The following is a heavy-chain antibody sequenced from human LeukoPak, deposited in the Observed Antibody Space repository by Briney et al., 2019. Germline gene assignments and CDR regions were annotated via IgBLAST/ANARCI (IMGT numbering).Heavy chain of an antibody. CDR2: VSASGGST. CDR3: AKDPDRSSWSRNWFDP. D-gene: IGHD6-13*01. Sequence: PGGSLRLSCAASGFTFSSYAMSWVRQAPGKGLEWVSGVSASGGSTYYADSVKGRFTISRDNSKNTLYLQMNSLRTEDTAVYYCAKDPDRSSWSRNWFDPWGQGTLVTVSS. J-gene: IGHJ5*02. CDR1: GFTFSSYA. V-gene: IGHV3-23*01.